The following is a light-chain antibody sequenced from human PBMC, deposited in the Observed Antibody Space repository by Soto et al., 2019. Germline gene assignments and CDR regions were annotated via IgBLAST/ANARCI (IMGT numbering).Light chain of an antibody. Sequence: QSVLTQPGSVSGSPGQSITISCTGTNNDVGAYPYVSWYQQHPGTAPKLIIYEVTNRPSGISDRFSGSKSGNTASLTISGLQSEDESDYYCSSFATTGTTVIFGGGTKLTV. CDR2: EVT. CDR3: SSFATTGTTVI. CDR1: NNDVGAYPY. J-gene: IGLJ2*01. V-gene: IGLV2-14*01.